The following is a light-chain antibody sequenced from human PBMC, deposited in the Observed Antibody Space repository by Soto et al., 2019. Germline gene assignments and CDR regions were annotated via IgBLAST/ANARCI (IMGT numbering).Light chain of an antibody. CDR2: GVS. V-gene: IGKV3-20*01. Sequence: IVLTQSPGTLSXSPGERATRSCRLSQSVSNNYLARYQQKPGQAPRLLISGVSNRATGTPDRFSGSGSGTDFTLTISRLEPEDFAVYYCQQYGSSRWTFGQGTKVDIK. J-gene: IGKJ1*01. CDR3: QQYGSSRWT. CDR1: QSVSNNY.